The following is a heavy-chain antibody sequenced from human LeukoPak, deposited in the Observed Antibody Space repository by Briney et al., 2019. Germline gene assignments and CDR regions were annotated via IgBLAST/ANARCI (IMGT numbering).Heavy chain of an antibody. CDR1: GESFSDYS. J-gene: IGHJ3*02. V-gene: IGHV4-30-2*01. Sequence: SETLSLTCVVYGESFSDYSWSWIRQPPGKGLEWIGYIYHSGSTYYNPSLKSRVTISVDRSKNQFSLKLSSVTAADTAVYYCASTVSSGWTFDIWGQGTMVTVSS. CDR3: ASTVSSGWTFDI. D-gene: IGHD6-19*01. CDR2: IYHSGST.